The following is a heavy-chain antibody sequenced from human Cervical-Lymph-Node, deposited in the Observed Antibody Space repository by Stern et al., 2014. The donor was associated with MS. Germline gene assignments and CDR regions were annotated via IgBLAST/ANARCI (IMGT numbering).Heavy chain of an antibody. D-gene: IGHD6-13*01. CDR3: ASAYSSSHYYFDY. V-gene: IGHV3-33*01. CDR2: IWYDGSNP. J-gene: IGHJ4*02. Sequence: MQLVESGGGVVQPGRSLRLSCAASGFSFSRYAMHWVRQVPGKGLEWVALIWYDGSNPYYADSVTGRFTISRDNFKNTLYLQMNSLRAEDTAVYYCASAYSSSHYYFDYWGQGTLVTVSS. CDR1: GFSFSRYA.